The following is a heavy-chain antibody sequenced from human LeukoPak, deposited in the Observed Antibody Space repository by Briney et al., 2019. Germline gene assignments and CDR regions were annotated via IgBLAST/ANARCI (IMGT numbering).Heavy chain of an antibody. CDR2: IYYSGST. V-gene: IGHV4-30-4*01. D-gene: IGHD5-18*01. CDR1: GGSISSGDYY. Sequence: SQTLSLTCTVSGGSISSGDYYWSWIRQPPGKGLEWIGYIYYSGSTYYNPSLKSRVTISVDTSKNQFSLKLSSVTAADTAVYYCARTLYSYGYLIGYYFDYWGQGTLVTVSS. CDR3: ARTLYSYGYLIGYYFDY. J-gene: IGHJ4*02.